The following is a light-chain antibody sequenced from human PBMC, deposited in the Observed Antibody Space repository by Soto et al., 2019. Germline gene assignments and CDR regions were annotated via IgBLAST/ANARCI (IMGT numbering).Light chain of an antibody. CDR1: QSVTSSY. J-gene: IGKJ5*01. CDR2: GAS. Sequence: EIVLTQSPGTLSWSPGERATISCIASQSVTSSYLGWYQQKPGQATRLIIYGASSRATGIPDRFSGSGSGEDFTLTISRLEPEDFAVYACQQYGSSPITFGQGTRLEIK. V-gene: IGKV3-20*01. CDR3: QQYGSSPIT.